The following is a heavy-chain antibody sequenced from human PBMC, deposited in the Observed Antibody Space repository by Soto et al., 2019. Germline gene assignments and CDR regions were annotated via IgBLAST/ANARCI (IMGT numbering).Heavy chain of an antibody. V-gene: IGHV5-51*01. CDR2: IYPGDSDT. CDR3: ARSYDSSGYYHDY. CDR1: GYSFTSYW. Sequence: GESLKISCKGSGYSFTSYWIGWVRQMPGKGLEWMGIIYPGDSDTRYSPSFQGQVTISADKSISPAYLQWSSLKASDTAMYYCARSYDSSGYYHDYWGQGTLVTVSS. D-gene: IGHD3-22*01. J-gene: IGHJ4*02.